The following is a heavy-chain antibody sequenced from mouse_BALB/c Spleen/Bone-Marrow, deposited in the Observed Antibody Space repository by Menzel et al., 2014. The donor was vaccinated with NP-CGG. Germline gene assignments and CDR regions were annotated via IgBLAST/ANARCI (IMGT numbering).Heavy chain of an antibody. CDR2: ISSGSSTI. J-gene: IGHJ4*01. D-gene: IGHD1-1*01. Sequence: EVHLVESGGGLVQPGGSRKLSCAASGFTFSNFGMHWVRQAPEKGLEWVAYISSGSSTIYYADTVKGRFTISRDNPKNTLFLQMTSLRSEDTAMYYCARRASPTGPMDYWGQGTPVTVSS. V-gene: IGHV5-17*02. CDR3: ARRASPTGPMDY. CDR1: GFTFSNFG.